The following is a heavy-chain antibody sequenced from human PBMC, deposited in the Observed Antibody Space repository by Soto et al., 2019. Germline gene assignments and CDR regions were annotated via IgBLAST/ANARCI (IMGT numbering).Heavy chain of an antibody. D-gene: IGHD3-10*01. CDR1: GYIFINYY. CDR3: ARHVVESLSFGERVHHFDY. V-gene: IGHV1-46*01. Sequence: GASVKVSCKASGYIFINYYIHWVRQAPGQGPEWMGIINPTGGSTNYAQKFQGRVTLTMDTSKNQFSLKLSSVTAADTAVYYCARHVVESLSFGERVHHFDYWGHGTLVTVSS. CDR2: INPTGGST. J-gene: IGHJ4*01.